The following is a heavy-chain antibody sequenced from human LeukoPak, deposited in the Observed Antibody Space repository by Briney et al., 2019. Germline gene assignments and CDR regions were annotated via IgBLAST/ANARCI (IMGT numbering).Heavy chain of an antibody. CDR3: ARQSRYSGSYFDY. V-gene: IGHV4-34*01. J-gene: IGHJ4*02. D-gene: IGHD1-26*01. CDR2: INHSGYT. Sequence: SETLSLTCAVYGGSFSGYYWSWIRQPPGKGLEWIGEINHSGYTNYNPSLKSRVTISVDTSKNQFSLKLSSVTAADTAVYYCARQSRYSGSYFDYWGQGTLVTVSS. CDR1: GGSFSGYY.